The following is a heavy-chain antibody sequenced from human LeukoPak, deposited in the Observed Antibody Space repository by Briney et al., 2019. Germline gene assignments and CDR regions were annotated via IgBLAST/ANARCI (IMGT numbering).Heavy chain of an antibody. CDR1: GFTFSSYT. CDR2: ISSSSYI. J-gene: IGHJ4*02. V-gene: IGHV3-21*01. D-gene: IGHD3-22*01. CDR3: ARDGSGYSDPVDY. Sequence: RPGGSLRLSCAASGFTFSSYTMNWVRQAPGKGLEWVSSISSSSYIYYADSVKGRFTISRYNAKNSLYLQMNSLRAEDTAVYYCARDGSGYSDPVDYWGQGTLVTVSS.